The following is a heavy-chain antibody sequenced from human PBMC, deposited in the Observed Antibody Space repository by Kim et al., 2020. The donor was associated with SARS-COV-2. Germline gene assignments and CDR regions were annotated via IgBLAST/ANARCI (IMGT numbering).Heavy chain of an antibody. CDR1: GGTFSSYA. Sequence: SVKVSCKASGGTFSSYAISWVRQPPGQGLEWMGGIIPIFGTANYAQKFQGRVTITADESTSTAYMELSSLRSEDTAVYYCAREASLYYYGSGSYFHFDYWGQGTLVTVSS. V-gene: IGHV1-69*13. D-gene: IGHD3-10*01. CDR2: IIPIFGTA. J-gene: IGHJ4*02. CDR3: AREASLYYYGSGSYFHFDY.